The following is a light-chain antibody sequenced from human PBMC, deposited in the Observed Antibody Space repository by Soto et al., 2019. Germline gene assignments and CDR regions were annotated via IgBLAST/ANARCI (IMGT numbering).Light chain of an antibody. V-gene: IGLV4-69*01. CDR1: SGHSSYA. J-gene: IGLJ2*01. CDR2: VNNDGSH. Sequence: QLVLTQSPSASASLGASVKLTCILSSGHSSYAIAWHQQQPEKGPRYLMKVNNDGSHSKGDGIPDRFSGSSSGAERYLSSSSLQSEDEADYYCQTWGTGIRGVVFGGGTKLTVL. CDR3: QTWGTGIRGVV.